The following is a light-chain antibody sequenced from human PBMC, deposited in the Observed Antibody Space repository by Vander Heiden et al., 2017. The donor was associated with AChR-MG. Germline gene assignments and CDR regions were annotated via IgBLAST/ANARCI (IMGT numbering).Light chain of an antibody. CDR2: GAS. J-gene: IGKJ4*01. CDR3: QKENSAPLT. Sequence: DIQMTQSPSSLSASVGDRVTITCRASQGVNDYLAWYQQKPGQAPKLLIFGASTLQSGVPSRFSGSGSGTDFTLTISGLQPEDVATYYCQKENSAPLTFGGRTKVDIK. CDR1: QGVNDY. V-gene: IGKV1-27*01.